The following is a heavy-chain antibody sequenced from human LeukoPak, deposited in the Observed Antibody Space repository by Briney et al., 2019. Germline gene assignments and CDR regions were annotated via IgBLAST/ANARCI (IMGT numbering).Heavy chain of an antibody. J-gene: IGHJ5*02. CDR1: GFTFSSYG. V-gene: IGHV3-30*18. CDR2: ISYDGSNK. D-gene: IGHD6-13*01. Sequence: GRSLRLSCAASGFTFSSYGMHWVRQAPGKGLEWVAVISYDGSNKYYADSVKGRFTISRDNSKNTLYLQMNSLRAEDTAVYYCAKALAAAGTTWGQGTLVTVSS. CDR3: AKALAAAGTT.